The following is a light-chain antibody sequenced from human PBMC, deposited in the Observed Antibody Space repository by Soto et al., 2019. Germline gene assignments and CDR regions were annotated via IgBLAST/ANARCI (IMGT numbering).Light chain of an antibody. V-gene: IGKV3-20*01. CDR3: QQYGSSPIT. CDR2: GAS. CDR1: QSISNSY. J-gene: IGKJ5*01. Sequence: EIVLTQSPGTLSLSPGERATLSCKTSQSISNSYLAWYQQKPGQAPRLLIYGASSRATGIPDRFSGSGSGTDFTLTISRLEPEDFAVYYCQQYGSSPITFGQGTRLEIK.